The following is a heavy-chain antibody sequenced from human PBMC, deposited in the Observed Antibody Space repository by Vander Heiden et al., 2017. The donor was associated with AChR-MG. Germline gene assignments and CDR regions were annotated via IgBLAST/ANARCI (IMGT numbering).Heavy chain of an antibody. D-gene: IGHD1-26*01. V-gene: IGHV3-15*01. J-gene: IGHJ4*02. Sequence: EVQLVESGGGLVKPGGSLRLSCAASGFTFSNAWMSWVRQAPGKGLEWVGRIKSKTDGGTTDYAAPVKGRFTNSRDDSKNTLYLQMNSLKTEDTAVYYCMLGASPSWFYWGQGTLVTVSS. CDR2: IKSKTDGGTT. CDR1: GFTFSNAW. CDR3: MLGASPSWFY.